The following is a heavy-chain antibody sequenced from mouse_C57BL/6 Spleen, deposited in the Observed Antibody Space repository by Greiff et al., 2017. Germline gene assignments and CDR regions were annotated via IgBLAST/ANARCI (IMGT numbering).Heavy chain of an antibody. V-gene: IGHV5-12*01. CDR3: AIFAY. CDR1: GFTFSDYY. CDR2: ISNGGGST. J-gene: IGHJ3*01. Sequence: EVQLQESGGGLVQPGGSLKLSCAASGFTFSDYYMYWVRQTPEKRLEWVAYISNGGGSTYYPDTVKGRFTISRDNAKNTLYLQMSRLKSEDTAMYYCAIFAYWGQGTLVTVSA.